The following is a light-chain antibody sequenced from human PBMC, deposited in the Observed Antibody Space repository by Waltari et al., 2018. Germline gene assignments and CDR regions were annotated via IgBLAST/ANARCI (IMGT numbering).Light chain of an antibody. J-gene: IGLJ1*01. Sequence: QSALTQPASVSGSPGQSITISCTGTSSDVGGYNYVSWYQQHPGKAPKPMIYDVSNRPSGVSNRFSGSKSGNTASLTISGLQAEDEADYYCSSYTSSSTSLYVFGTGTKVTVL. CDR3: SSYTSSSTSLYV. V-gene: IGLV2-14*03. CDR2: DVS. CDR1: SSDVGGYNY.